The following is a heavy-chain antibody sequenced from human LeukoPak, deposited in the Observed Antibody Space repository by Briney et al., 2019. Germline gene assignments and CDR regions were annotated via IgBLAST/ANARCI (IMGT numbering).Heavy chain of an antibody. CDR2: ISGSGDLV. Sequence: PGGSLRLSCAASGFTFSSYEMNWVRQAPGKGLEWLAYISGSGDLVHYADSVKGRFTISRDNAKNAVYLQMNSLRVEDTATYYCVQGQFWGQGTLVTVSS. V-gene: IGHV3-48*03. CDR3: VQGQF. CDR1: GFTFSSYE. J-gene: IGHJ1*01.